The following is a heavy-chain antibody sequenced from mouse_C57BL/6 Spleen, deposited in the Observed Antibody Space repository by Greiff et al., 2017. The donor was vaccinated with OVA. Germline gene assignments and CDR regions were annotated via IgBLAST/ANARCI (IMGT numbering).Heavy chain of an antibody. CDR2: INPSNGGP. CDR1: GYTFTSYW. Sequence: QVQLQQPGTELVKPGASVKLSCKASGYTFTSYWMHWVKQRPGQGLEWIGNINPSNGGPNYNEKFKSKATLTVDKSSSTAYMQLSSLTSEDSAVYYSARCPAYYSNWMDYWGQGTSVTVSS. V-gene: IGHV1-53*01. D-gene: IGHD2-5*01. J-gene: IGHJ4*01. CDR3: ARCPAYYSNWMDY.